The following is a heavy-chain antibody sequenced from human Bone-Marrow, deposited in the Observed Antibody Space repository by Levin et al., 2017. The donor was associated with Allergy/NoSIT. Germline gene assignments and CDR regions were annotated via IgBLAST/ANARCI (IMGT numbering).Heavy chain of an antibody. D-gene: IGHD5-18*01. CDR2: ISYDGSNK. Sequence: GESLKISCAASGFTFSSYGMHWVRQAPGKGLEWVAVISYDGSNKYYADSVKGRFTISRDNSKNTLYLQMNSLRAEDTAVYYCAKDLGQGYSYGRLFDYWGQGTLVTVSS. J-gene: IGHJ4*02. V-gene: IGHV3-30*18. CDR3: AKDLGQGYSYGRLFDY. CDR1: GFTFSSYG.